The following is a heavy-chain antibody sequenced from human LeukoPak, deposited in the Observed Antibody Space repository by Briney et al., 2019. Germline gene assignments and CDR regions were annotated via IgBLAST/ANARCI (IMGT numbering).Heavy chain of an antibody. CDR1: GGSISSYY. V-gene: IGHV4-59*01. CDR2: IYYSGST. Sequence: SETLSLTCTVSGGSISSYYWSWIRQPPGKGLGWIGYIYYSGSTNYNPSLKSRVTISVDTSKNQFSLKLSSVTAADTAVYYCARAITGLWFGEGGWFDPWGQGTLVTVSS. D-gene: IGHD3-10*01. J-gene: IGHJ5*02. CDR3: ARAITGLWFGEGGWFDP.